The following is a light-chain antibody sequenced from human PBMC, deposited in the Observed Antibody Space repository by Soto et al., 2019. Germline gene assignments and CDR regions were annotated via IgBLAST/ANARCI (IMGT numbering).Light chain of an antibody. Sequence: ELVLTQSPGTLSLSPGERATLSCRASQSLSSRNLAWYQQKPGQAPRPLIYGASSRATGIPDRFSGSGSGTDFTLTISSLQPDDFATYYCQQYNSDSGTFGRGTKVDNK. CDR3: QQYNSDSGT. CDR2: GAS. CDR1: QSLSSRN. V-gene: IGKV3-20*01. J-gene: IGKJ1*01.